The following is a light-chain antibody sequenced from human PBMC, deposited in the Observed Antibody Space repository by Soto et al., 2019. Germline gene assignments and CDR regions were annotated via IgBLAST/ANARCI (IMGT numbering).Light chain of an antibody. J-gene: IGLJ1*01. V-gene: IGLV2-11*01. CDR1: SSDVGAYNF. Sequence: QSALTQPRSVSGSPGQSVTISCTGTSSDVGAYNFVSWYQQHPGKAPQLIISGVDKRPSGVPDRFSGSKSGNTASLTISGVQDDDEADYYCCSYAGGPEVFGTGTKVTVL. CDR2: GVD. CDR3: CSYAGGPEV.